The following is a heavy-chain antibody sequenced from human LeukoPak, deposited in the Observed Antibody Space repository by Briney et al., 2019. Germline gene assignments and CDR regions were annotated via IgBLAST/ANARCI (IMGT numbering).Heavy chain of an antibody. Sequence: ASVKVSCKASRGTFSSYAISWVRQAPGQGLEWMGRIIPIFGIANYAQKFQGRVTITADKSTSTAYMELSSLRSEDTAVYYCARGSRIQLWLGYFDYWGQGTLVTVSS. V-gene: IGHV1-69*04. D-gene: IGHD5-18*01. CDR2: IIPIFGIA. J-gene: IGHJ4*02. CDR1: RGTFSSYA. CDR3: ARGSRIQLWLGYFDY.